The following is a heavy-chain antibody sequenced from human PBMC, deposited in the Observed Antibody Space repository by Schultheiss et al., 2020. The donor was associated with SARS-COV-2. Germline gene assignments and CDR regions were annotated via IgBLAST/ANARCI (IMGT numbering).Heavy chain of an antibody. J-gene: IGHJ6*03. Sequence: GGSLRLSCAASGFTFSSAWMSWVRQAPGKGLEWVGRIKSKTDGGTTDYAAPVKGRFTISRDDSKNTLYLQMNSLKTEDTAVYYCTTSRTIFGVVNYYMDVWGKGTTVTVAS. CDR2: IKSKTDGGTT. D-gene: IGHD3-3*01. CDR1: GFTFSSAW. V-gene: IGHV3-15*01. CDR3: TTSRTIFGVVNYYMDV.